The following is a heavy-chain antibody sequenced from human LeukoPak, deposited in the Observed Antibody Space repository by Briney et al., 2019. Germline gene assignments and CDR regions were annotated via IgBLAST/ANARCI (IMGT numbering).Heavy chain of an antibody. V-gene: IGHV4-30-2*01. Sequence: SQTLSLTCTVSGGSISSGGYYWSWIRQPPGTGLEWIGYIYHSGSTYYNPSLKSRVTISVDRSKNQFSLKLSSVTAADTAVYYCARERAVAGEAYYFDYWGQGTLVTVSS. D-gene: IGHD6-19*01. J-gene: IGHJ4*02. CDR3: ARERAVAGEAYYFDY. CDR1: GGSISSGGYY. CDR2: IYHSGST.